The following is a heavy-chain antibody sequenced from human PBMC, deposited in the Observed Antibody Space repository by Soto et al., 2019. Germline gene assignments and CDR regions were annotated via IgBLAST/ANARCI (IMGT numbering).Heavy chain of an antibody. J-gene: IGHJ6*02. D-gene: IGHD2-2*01. V-gene: IGHV3-23*01. CDR2: ISGSGGST. CDR3: AKARSGDSCWVPYYYYGMDV. Sequence: EVQLLESGGGLVQPGGSLRLSCAASGFTFSSYAMSWVRQAPGKGLEWVSAISGSGGSTYYADSVKGRFTISRDNSKNTLYLQMNSLRAEDTAVYYCAKARSGDSCWVPYYYYGMDVWGQGTTVTVSS. CDR1: GFTFSSYA.